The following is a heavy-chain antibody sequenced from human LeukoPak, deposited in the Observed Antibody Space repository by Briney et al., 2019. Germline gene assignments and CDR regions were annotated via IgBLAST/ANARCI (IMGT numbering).Heavy chain of an antibody. Sequence: GGSLRLSCAASGFTFSNYPMHWVRQVRQAPGKGLEWVAVMSNDGSHKFYGDSVKGRFTISRDNSKNTLYLQMNSLRAEDTAVYYCARDGSLYDSSGYYYLWGQGTLVTVSS. CDR1: GFTFSNYP. V-gene: IGHV3-30-3*01. J-gene: IGHJ4*02. CDR3: ARDGSLYDSSGYYYL. D-gene: IGHD3-22*01. CDR2: MSNDGSHK.